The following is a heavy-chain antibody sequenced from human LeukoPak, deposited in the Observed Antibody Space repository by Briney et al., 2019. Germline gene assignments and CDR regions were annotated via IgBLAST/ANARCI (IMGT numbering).Heavy chain of an antibody. V-gene: IGHV3-49*04. D-gene: IGHD1-1*01. CDR3: TRGPMQLWLHNGMDV. CDR1: GFTFGDHA. J-gene: IGHJ6*02. Sequence: GGSLRLSSTASGFTFGDHAMSWVRQAPGKGLEWVGFIRSKAYRGTTEYAASVKGRFSISRDDSESIVYLQMNSLKTEDTAVYYCTRGPMQLWLHNGMDVWGQGTTVTVSS. CDR2: IRSKAYRGTT.